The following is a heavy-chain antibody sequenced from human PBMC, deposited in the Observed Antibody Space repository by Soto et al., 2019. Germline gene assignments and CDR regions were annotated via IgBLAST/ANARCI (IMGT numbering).Heavy chain of an antibody. CDR3: ARGALTVANWFDP. V-gene: IGHV1-2*02. CDR2: INPNNGVT. CDR1: GYTFTDYY. D-gene: IGHD6-19*01. Sequence: QVQLVQSGAEVKKPGASVKVSCKASGYTFTDYYMNWVRQAPGQGLEWMGWINPNNGVTNYAQKFQVRVTMTRDTSSSTAYMDLSRLRSDDTALYYCARGALTVANWFDPWGQGTQVTVSS. J-gene: IGHJ5*02.